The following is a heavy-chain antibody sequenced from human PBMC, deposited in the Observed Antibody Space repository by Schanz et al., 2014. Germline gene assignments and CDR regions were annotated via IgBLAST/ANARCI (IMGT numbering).Heavy chain of an antibody. D-gene: IGHD3-16*01. V-gene: IGHV3-74*02. Sequence: EVQLVESGGGLVQPGGSLRLSCAASGFTFNDYWMHWVRQAPGKGLVWVSRINSDGRSTNYADSVKGRFSISRDNARNTLHLQMDSLRDEDTAVYYCARARGWGAPYYYGMDAWGQGTTVTVSS. CDR3: ARARGWGAPYYYGMDA. CDR1: GFTFNDYW. CDR2: INSDGRST. J-gene: IGHJ6*02.